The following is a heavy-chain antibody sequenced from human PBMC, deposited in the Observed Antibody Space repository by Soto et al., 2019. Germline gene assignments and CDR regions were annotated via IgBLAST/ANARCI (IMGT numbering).Heavy chain of an antibody. V-gene: IGHV3-23*01. J-gene: IGHJ4*02. D-gene: IGHD6-19*01. CDR3: AKDEYTSGWDISCLFDS. CDR2: ISGSGDGT. Sequence: RWVRQAPGKGLECVSAISGSGDGTHYADSVKGRFTISRDNSKNTLYLQMNSLRAEDTAVYYCAKDEYTSGWDISCLFDSWGQGTLVPVSS.